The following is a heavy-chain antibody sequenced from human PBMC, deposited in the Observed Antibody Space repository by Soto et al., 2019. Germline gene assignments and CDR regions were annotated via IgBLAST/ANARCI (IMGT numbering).Heavy chain of an antibody. Sequence: VASVKVSCKASGYTFTGYYMHWVRQAPGQGLEWMGWINPNSGGTNYAQKFQGWVTMTRDTSISTAYMELSRLRSDDTAVYYCARDAVAGDFDYWGQGTLVTVSS. V-gene: IGHV1-2*04. CDR1: GYTFTGYY. CDR2: INPNSGGT. CDR3: ARDAVAGDFDY. D-gene: IGHD6-19*01. J-gene: IGHJ4*02.